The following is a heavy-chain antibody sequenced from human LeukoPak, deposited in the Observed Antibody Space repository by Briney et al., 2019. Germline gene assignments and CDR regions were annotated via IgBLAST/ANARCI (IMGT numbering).Heavy chain of an antibody. Sequence: PSETLSLTCTVSGGSISSGSYYWSWIRQPAGKGLEWIGRIYTSGSTKYNPSLKSRVTISVDTSKNQFSLKLSSVTAADTAVYYCARVSRHYFDYWGQGTLVTVSS. CDR1: GGSISSGSYY. J-gene: IGHJ4*02. V-gene: IGHV4-61*02. CDR3: ARVSRHYFDY. CDR2: IYTSGST.